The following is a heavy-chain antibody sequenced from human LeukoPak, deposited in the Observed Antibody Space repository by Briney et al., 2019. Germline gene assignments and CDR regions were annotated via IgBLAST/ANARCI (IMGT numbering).Heavy chain of an antibody. V-gene: IGHV3-48*02. CDR3: ARDLSGSYPFDY. Sequence: GGSLRLSCAASGFTFTTNAMTWVRQAPGKGLEWVSYISGYSSTIHYEDSVKGRFTISRDNAKNSLYLQMNSLRDGDTAVYYCARDLSGSYPFDYWGQGTLVTVSS. D-gene: IGHD1-26*01. CDR1: GFTFTTNA. J-gene: IGHJ4*02. CDR2: ISGYSSTI.